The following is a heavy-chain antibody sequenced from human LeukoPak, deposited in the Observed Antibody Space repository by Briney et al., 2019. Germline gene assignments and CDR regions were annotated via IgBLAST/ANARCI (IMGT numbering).Heavy chain of an antibody. CDR2: INPSGGST. J-gene: IGHJ4*02. V-gene: IGHV1-46*01. D-gene: IGHD1-26*01. CDR1: GYTFTSYY. CDR3: ARVGGWELLPLDY. Sequence: GGSVKVSCKASGYTFTSYYMHWVRQAPGQGLEWMGIINPSGGSTSYAQKFQGRVTMARDMSTSTVYMELSSLRSEDTAVYYCARVGGWELLPLDYWGQGTLVTVSS.